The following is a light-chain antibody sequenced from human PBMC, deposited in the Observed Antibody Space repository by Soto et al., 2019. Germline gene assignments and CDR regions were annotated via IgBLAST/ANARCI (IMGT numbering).Light chain of an antibody. Sequence: DIVMTQSPDSLAVSLGDRATINCKSSQSVFASHNNKNFLAWYQQRPGQPPKLLIYWASTREDGVPARFSGSGSGTDFTSTISGLQAEAVLVYYCHQYYSAPPAFGQGTKVEIK. J-gene: IGKJ1*01. CDR1: QSVFASHNNKNF. V-gene: IGKV4-1*01. CDR2: WAS. CDR3: HQYYSAPPA.